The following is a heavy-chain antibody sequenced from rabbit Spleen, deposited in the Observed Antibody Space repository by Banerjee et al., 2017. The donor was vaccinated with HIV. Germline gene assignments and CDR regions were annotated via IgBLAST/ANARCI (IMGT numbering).Heavy chain of an antibody. CDR2: IDIGIITGT. CDR1: GFDFSISYN. Sequence: QSLEESGGDLVKPGASLTLTCKASGFDFSISYNMCWVRQAPGKGLEWIGCIDIGIITGTYYASWAKGRFTISETSSTTVTLQMTSLTAADTATYFCARGSAAMTMVITGFYFNLWGPGTLVTVS. CDR3: ARGSAAMTMVITGFYFNL. D-gene: IGHD2-1*01. V-gene: IGHV1S40*01. J-gene: IGHJ4*01.